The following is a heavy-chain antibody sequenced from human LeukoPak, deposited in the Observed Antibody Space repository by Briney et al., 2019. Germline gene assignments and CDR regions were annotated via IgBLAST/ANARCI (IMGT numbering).Heavy chain of an antibody. J-gene: IGHJ3*02. Sequence: SVKVSCKASGGTFSSYAISWVRQAPGQGLEWMGGIIPIFGTANYAQKFQGRVTITADKSTSTAYMELSSLRSEDTAVYYCARDSSFEGTGTTCAFDIWGQGTMVTVSS. D-gene: IGHD1-1*01. CDR2: IIPIFGTA. CDR1: GGTFSSYA. V-gene: IGHV1-69*06. CDR3: ARDSSFEGTGTTCAFDI.